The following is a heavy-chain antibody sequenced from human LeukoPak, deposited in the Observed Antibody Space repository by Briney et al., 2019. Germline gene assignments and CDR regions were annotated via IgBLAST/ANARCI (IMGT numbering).Heavy chain of an antibody. J-gene: IGHJ4*02. CDR1: GGSISSSSYY. V-gene: IGHV4-39*07. CDR3: ARASYYDFWSGYYPFDY. CDR2: IYYSGST. D-gene: IGHD3-3*01. Sequence: SETLSLTCTVSGGSISSSSYYWGWIRQPPGKGLEWIGSIYYSGSTYYNPSLKSRVTISVDTSKNQFSLKLSSVTAADTAVYYCARASYYDFWSGYYPFDYWGQGTLVTVSS.